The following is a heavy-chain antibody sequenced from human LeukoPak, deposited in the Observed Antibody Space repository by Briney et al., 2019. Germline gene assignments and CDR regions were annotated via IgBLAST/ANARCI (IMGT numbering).Heavy chain of an antibody. CDR1: GFTVSSNY. D-gene: IGHD5-18*01. V-gene: IGHV3-53*01. CDR2: LYIGGNT. Sequence: GGSLRLSCAASGFTVSSNYMNWVRQAPGKGLEWVSALYIGGNTYYADSVRGRFTISRDNSKNTLYLQMNSLRAEDTAIYYCTTAAGYNYGQYWGQGTLVTVSS. J-gene: IGHJ4*02. CDR3: TTAAGYNYGQY.